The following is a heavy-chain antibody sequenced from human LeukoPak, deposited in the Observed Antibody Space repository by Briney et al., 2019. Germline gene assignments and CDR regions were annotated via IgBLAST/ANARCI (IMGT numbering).Heavy chain of an antibody. Sequence: PGGSLRLSCAASGFTFSTYSMNWVRQAPGKGLEWVANIKQDGSEKYYVDSVKGRFTVSRDNAKKSLYLQMNSLRGEDTAVYYCARDADLGATITGAFDIWGQGTVVTVSS. CDR2: IKQDGSEK. D-gene: IGHD5-24*01. CDR1: GFTFSTYS. V-gene: IGHV3-7*01. CDR3: ARDADLGATITGAFDI. J-gene: IGHJ3*02.